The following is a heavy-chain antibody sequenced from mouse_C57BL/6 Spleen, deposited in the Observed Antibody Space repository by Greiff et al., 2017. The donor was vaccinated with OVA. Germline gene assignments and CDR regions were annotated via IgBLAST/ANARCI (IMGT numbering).Heavy chain of an antibody. V-gene: IGHV14-4*01. D-gene: IGHD2-5*01. Sequence: VQLQQSGAELVRPGASVKLSCTASGFNIKDDYMHWVKQRPEQGLEWIGWIDPENGDTEYASKFQGKATITADTSSNTAYLQLSSLTSEDTAVYYCTTVAYYSIPWFAYWGQGTLVTVSA. J-gene: IGHJ3*01. CDR1: GFNIKDDY. CDR2: IDPENGDT. CDR3: TTVAYYSIPWFAY.